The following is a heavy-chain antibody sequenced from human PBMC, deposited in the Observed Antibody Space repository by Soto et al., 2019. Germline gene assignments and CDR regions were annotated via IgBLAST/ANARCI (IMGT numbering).Heavy chain of an antibody. V-gene: IGHV1-8*01. CDR1: GYTFTSYD. CDR3: ARHLPQTGDLDY. CDR2: MNPNSGNT. D-gene: IGHD7-27*01. Sequence: ASVKVSCKASGYTFTSYDINWVRQATGQGLEWMGWMNPNSGNTGYAQKFQGQVTISADKSISTAYLQWSSLKASDTAMYYCARHLPQTGDLDYWGQGTLVTVSS. J-gene: IGHJ4*02.